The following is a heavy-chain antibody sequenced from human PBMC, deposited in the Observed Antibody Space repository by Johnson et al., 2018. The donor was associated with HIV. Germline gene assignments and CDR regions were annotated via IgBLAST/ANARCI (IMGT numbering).Heavy chain of an antibody. CDR1: GFSFGSYG. D-gene: IGHD1-26*01. J-gene: IGHJ3*01. CDR2: ISYGGTNK. V-gene: IGHV3-30*03. CDR3: ARDRVYSGSYYSGAFDV. Sequence: QVQLVESGGGVVQPGRSLRVSCAASGFSFGSYGMHWVRQAPGKGLELVAIISYGGTNKYYAGSVKGRFTISRDNSKNMLYLQMNGLRADDTAVYYCARDRVYSGSYYSGAFDVWGQGAMVTVSS.